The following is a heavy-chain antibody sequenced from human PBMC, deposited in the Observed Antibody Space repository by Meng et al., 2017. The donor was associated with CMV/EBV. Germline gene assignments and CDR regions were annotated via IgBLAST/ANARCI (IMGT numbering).Heavy chain of an antibody. V-gene: IGHV3-7*01. D-gene: IGHD2/OR15-2a*01. J-gene: IGHJ4*02. CDR3: ARGTKYYLRRWFDY. CDR1: GFTFSSYW. Sequence: GGSLRLSCAASGFTFSSYWMSWVRQAPGKGLEWVANIKQDGSEKYYVDSVKGRFTISRDNAKNSLYLQMNSLRAEDTAVYYCARGTKYYLRRWFDYWGQGTLVTVSS. CDR2: IKQDGSEK.